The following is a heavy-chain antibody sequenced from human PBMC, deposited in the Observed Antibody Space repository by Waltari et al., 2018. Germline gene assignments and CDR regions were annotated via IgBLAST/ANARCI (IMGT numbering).Heavy chain of an antibody. J-gene: IGHJ5*02. CDR3: ARDRGRGIYLDT. CDR1: GASMSSTDC. V-gene: IGHV4-4*02. CDR2: VHFSGRT. D-gene: IGHD2-15*01. Sequence: QLQLQESGPGLVKPSGTLSLTCDVSGASMSSTDCWSWVRQSPEKGLEWLGQVHFSGRTNYSPSFASRVRISLDTSNYQFSLKVTSVTAADTAMYYCARDRGRGIYLDTWGPGILVTVSP.